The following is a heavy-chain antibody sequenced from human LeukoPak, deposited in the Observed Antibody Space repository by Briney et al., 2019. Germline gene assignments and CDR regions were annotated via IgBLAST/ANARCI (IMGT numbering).Heavy chain of an antibody. J-gene: IGHJ6*03. CDR3: AVSSSWIYYYYYMDV. CDR2: INPNSGGT. Sequence: ASVKVSCKASGYTFTGYYMHWVRQAPGQGLEWMGWINPNSGGTNYAQKFQGRVTMTRDTSISTACMELSRLRSDDTAVYYCAVSSSWIYYYYYMDVWGKGTTVTVSS. V-gene: IGHV1-2*02. CDR1: GYTFTGYY. D-gene: IGHD6-13*01.